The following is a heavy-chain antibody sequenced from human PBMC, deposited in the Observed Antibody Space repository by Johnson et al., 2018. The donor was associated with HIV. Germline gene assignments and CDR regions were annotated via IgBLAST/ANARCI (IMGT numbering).Heavy chain of an antibody. Sequence: VQLVESGGGVVQPGRSLRLSCAASGFTFDDYAMHWVRQAPGKGLEWVSLISWDGGSTYYADSVKGRFTISRDNSKNTLYLQMNSLRAEDTAVYYCARESYLVYAFDIWGQGTMVTVSS. CDR1: GFTFDDYA. V-gene: IGHV3-43D*04. J-gene: IGHJ3*02. CDR3: ARESYLVYAFDI. CDR2: ISWDGGST. D-gene: IGHD1-26*01.